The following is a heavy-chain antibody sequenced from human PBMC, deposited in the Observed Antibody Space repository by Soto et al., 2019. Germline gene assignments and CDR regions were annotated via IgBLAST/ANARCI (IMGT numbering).Heavy chain of an antibody. CDR1: GGSISSSSYY. D-gene: IGHD2-2*01. Sequence: PSETLSLTCTVSGGSISSSSYYWGWIRQPPGKGLEWIGSIYYSGSTYYNPSLKSRVTISVDTSKNQFSLKLSSVTAADTAVYYCARHVAPAPDYFDYWGQGTLVTVSS. V-gene: IGHV4-39*01. CDR3: ARHVAPAPDYFDY. J-gene: IGHJ4*02. CDR2: IYYSGST.